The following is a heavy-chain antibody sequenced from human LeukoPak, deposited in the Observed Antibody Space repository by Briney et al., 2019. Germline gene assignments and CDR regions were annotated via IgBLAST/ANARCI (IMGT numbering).Heavy chain of an antibody. CDR3: AVVAAPLDAFDI. J-gene: IGHJ3*02. CDR1: GFTFSSYG. D-gene: IGHD2-15*01. V-gene: IGHV3-30*03. Sequence: GRSLRLSCAASGFTFSSYGMHWVRQAPGKGQEWVAVISCDGSNKYYADSVKGRFTISRDNSKNTLYLQMNSLRAEDTAVYYCAVVAAPLDAFDIWGQGTMVTVSS. CDR2: ISCDGSNK.